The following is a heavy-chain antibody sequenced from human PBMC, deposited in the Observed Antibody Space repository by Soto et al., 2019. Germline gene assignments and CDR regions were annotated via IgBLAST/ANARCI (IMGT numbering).Heavy chain of an antibody. V-gene: IGHV1-69*01. CDR1: GGTFSSYA. CDR2: IIPIFGTA. D-gene: IGHD1-1*01. Sequence: QVQLVQSGAEVKKPGSSVKVSCKASGGTFSSYAISWVRQAPGQGLEWMGGIIPIFGTANYAQKFQGRVTITADESTSRAYMELSSLRSEDTAVYYCASGMRGAGYYYYGMDVWGQGTTVTVSS. J-gene: IGHJ6*02. CDR3: ASGMRGAGYYYYGMDV.